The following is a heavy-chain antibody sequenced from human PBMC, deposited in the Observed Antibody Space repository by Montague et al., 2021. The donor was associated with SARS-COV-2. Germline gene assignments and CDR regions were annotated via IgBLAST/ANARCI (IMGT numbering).Heavy chain of an antibody. Sequence: SLTCTVTGGPISGSSDYWGWIRQSPGKGLEWIASVDYSGNTYYSPSLKSQLTISVDTSKNQFSLKLNSVTAADTALYYCARREYSYGWGDWGQGTLVTVSS. CDR3: ARREYSYGWGD. CDR2: VDYSGNT. J-gene: IGHJ4*02. CDR1: GGPISGSSDY. D-gene: IGHD5-18*01. V-gene: IGHV4-39*01.